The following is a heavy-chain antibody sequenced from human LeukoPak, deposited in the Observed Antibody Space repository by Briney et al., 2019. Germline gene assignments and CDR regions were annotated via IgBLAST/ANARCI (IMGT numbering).Heavy chain of an antibody. J-gene: IGHJ5*02. V-gene: IGHV3-23*01. D-gene: IGHD6-6*01. CDR3: AKDIAARPGYNWFDP. Sequence: GGSLRLSCAASGFTFSSYAMSWVRQAPGKGLEWVSAISGSGGSTHYADSVKGRFTISRDNSKNTLYLQMNSLRAEDTAVYYCAKDIAARPGYNWFDPWGQGTLVTVSS. CDR1: GFTFSSYA. CDR2: ISGSGGST.